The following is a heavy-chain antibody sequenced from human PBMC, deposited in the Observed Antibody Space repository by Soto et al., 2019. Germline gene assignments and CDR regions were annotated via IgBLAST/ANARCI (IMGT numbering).Heavy chain of an antibody. CDR3: ARDWTHYDSSGPGDY. J-gene: IGHJ4*02. D-gene: IGHD3-22*01. CDR2: INAGNGDT. Sequence: VSCKASGYTFTSYPMHWVRQAPGQGLEWMGWINAGNGDTKYSQKFQGRVTITRDTSANTAYMELSSLRSEDTAVFYCARDWTHYDSSGPGDYWGQGTLVTVSS. CDR1: GYTFTSYP. V-gene: IGHV1-3*01.